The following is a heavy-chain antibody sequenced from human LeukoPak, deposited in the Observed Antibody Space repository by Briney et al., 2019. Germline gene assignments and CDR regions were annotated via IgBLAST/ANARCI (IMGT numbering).Heavy chain of an antibody. CDR2: INAGTGNT. D-gene: IGHD5-18*01. CDR3: ARNRGTSGYSYGPPYYYYMDV. CDR1: GYIFISYA. J-gene: IGHJ6*03. Sequence: ASVKVSCKASGYIFISYAMHWVRQAPGQRLEWMGSINAGTGNTKYSQEFQGRVTMTRDTSISTAYMELSRLRSDDTAVYYCARNRGTSGYSYGPPYYYYMDVWGKGTTVTVSS. V-gene: IGHV1-3*01.